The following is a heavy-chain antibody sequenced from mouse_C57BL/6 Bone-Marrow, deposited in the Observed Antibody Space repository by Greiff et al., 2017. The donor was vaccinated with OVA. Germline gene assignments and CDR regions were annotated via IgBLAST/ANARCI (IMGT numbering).Heavy chain of an antibody. CDR1: GYTFTDYN. J-gene: IGHJ3*01. V-gene: IGHV1-18*01. D-gene: IGHD2-3*01. Sequence: VQLQQSGPELVKPGASVKIPCKASGYTFTDYNMDWVKQSHGKSLEWIGDINPNNGVTIYNQKFKGKATLTVDKSSSTAYMELRSLTSEDTAVYYCARWDDGYYWFAYWGQGTLVTVSA. CDR2: INPNNGVT. CDR3: ARWDDGYYWFAY.